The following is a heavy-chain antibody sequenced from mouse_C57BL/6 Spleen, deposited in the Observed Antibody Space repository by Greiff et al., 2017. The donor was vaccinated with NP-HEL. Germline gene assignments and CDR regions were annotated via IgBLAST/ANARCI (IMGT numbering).Heavy chain of an antibody. Sequence: QVQLQQPGAELVKPGASVTLSCKASGYTFTSYWMHWVKQRPGQGLEWIGMIHPNSGSTNYNEKFKSKATLTVDKSSSTAYMQLSSLTSEDSAVYYCAREGGGTTVVGDYFDYWGQGTTLTVSS. J-gene: IGHJ2*01. CDR2: IHPNSGST. CDR1: GYTFTSYW. CDR3: AREGGGTTVVGDYFDY. D-gene: IGHD1-1*01. V-gene: IGHV1-64*01.